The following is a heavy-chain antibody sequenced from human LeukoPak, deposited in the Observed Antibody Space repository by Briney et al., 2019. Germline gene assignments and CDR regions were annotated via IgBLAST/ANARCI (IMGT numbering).Heavy chain of an antibody. D-gene: IGHD3-10*01. CDR3: AKDSAFYYIDV. CDR1: GFTFNNYG. CDR2: IRYNGNNQ. Sequence: PGGSLRLSCAVSGFTFNNYGMHWVRQAPGKGLEWVAFIRYNGNNQYYADSVKGRFTISRDNSKNTLYLQMNSLKGDDTAVYYCAKDSAFYYIDVWGKGTTVIISS. J-gene: IGHJ6*03. V-gene: IGHV3-30*02.